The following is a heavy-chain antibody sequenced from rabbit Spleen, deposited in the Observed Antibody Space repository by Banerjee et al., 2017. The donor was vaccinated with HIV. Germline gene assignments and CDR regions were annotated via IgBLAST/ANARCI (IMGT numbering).Heavy chain of an antibody. CDR1: GFDFSSYW. CDR3: ARGDGYAGYAYGL. J-gene: IGHJ6*01. V-gene: IGHV1S45*01. CDR2: IYTGSSGST. Sequence: QEQLEETGGGLVQPGGSLTLSCKTSGFDFSSYWISWVRQAPGKGLEWIGCIYTGSSGSTYYASWAKGRFTISKTSSTTVTLQMTSLTAADTATYFCARGDGYAGYAYGLWGPGTLVTVS. D-gene: IGHD6-1*01.